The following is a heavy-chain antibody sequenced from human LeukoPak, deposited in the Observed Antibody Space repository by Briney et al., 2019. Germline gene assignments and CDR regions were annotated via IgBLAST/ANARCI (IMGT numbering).Heavy chain of an antibody. CDR3: AREAFVVVPAADYYYYGMDV. CDR1: EGTFSSYA. V-gene: IGHV1-69*13. D-gene: IGHD2-2*01. CDR2: IIPILGTA. J-gene: IGHJ6*04. Sequence: ASVKVSCKASEGTFSSYAISWVRQAPGQGLEWMGGIIPILGTANYAQKFQGRVTITADESTSTAYMELSSLRSEDTAVYYCAREAFVVVPAADYYYYGMDVWGKGTTVTVSS.